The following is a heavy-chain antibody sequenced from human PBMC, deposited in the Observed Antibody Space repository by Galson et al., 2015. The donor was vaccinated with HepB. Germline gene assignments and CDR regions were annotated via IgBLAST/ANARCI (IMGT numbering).Heavy chain of an antibody. V-gene: IGHV3-21*01. D-gene: IGHD3-22*01. CDR3: ARPLTMIVVVKTEYGMDV. J-gene: IGHJ6*02. Sequence: SLRLSCAASGFTFSSYSMNWVRQAPGKGLEWVSSISSSSSYIYYADSVKGRFTISRDNAKNSLYLQMNSLRAEDTAVYYCARPLTMIVVVKTEYGMDVWGQGTTVTVSS. CDR1: GFTFSSYS. CDR2: ISSSSSYI.